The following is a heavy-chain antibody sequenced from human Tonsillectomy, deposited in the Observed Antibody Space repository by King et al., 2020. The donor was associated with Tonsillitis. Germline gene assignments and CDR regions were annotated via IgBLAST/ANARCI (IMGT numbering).Heavy chain of an antibody. CDR2: IYYSGST. V-gene: IGHV4-30-4*07. CDR1: GGSISSGGYS. J-gene: IGHJ4*02. D-gene: IGHD4-17*01. Sequence: VQLQESGPGLVKPSQTLSLTCAVSGGSISSGGYSWSWIRQPPGKGLEWIGYIYYSGSTYYNPSLKSRVTISVDTSKNQFSLKLSSVTAADTAVYYCASVGPYGDYYYYFDYWGQGTLVTVSS. CDR3: ASVGPYGDYYYYFDY.